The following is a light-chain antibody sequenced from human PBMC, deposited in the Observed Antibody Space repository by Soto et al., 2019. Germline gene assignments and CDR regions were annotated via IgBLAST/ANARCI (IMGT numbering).Light chain of an antibody. CDR2: DNN. CDR1: TSNFGAGYD. Sequence: QSVLTQPPSVSGAPGQTVTISCAGSTSNFGAGYDVSWYQQFPGTAPKLLIYDNNKRPSGIPDRFSGSKSGTSATLGITGLQTGDEADYYCGTWDNSLSAYVFGAGTKVTVL. J-gene: IGLJ1*01. V-gene: IGLV1-51*01. CDR3: GTWDNSLSAYV.